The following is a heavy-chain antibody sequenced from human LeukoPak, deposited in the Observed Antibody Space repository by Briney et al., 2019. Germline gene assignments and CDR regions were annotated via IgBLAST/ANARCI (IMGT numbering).Heavy chain of an antibody. CDR2: IYYSGST. V-gene: IGHV4-59*08. CDR1: GGSISGYY. J-gene: IGHJ3*02. CDR3: ARGNPSSGDAFDI. Sequence: SETLSLTCTVSGGSISGYYCIWIRQPPGKGLEWVGYIYYSGSTSYNPSLRSRVTMSVDTSKNQFSLKLTSVTASDTAVYYCARGNPSSGDAFDIWGRGTMVTVSS. D-gene: IGHD6-19*01.